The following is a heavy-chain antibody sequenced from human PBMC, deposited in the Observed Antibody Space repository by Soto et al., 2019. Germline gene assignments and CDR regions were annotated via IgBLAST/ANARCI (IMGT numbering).Heavy chain of an antibody. D-gene: IGHD2-15*01. CDR2: INAGNGNT. CDR1: GYTFTSYA. V-gene: IGHV1-3*01. Sequence: QVQLVQSGAEVKKPGASVKVSCKASGYTFTSYAMHWVRQAPGQRLEWMGWINAGNGNTKYSRKFQGRVTITRDTSASTAYMELSSLRSEDTAVYXCARGPGGPDGPGDYWGQGTLVTVSS. CDR3: ARGPGGPDGPGDY. J-gene: IGHJ4*02.